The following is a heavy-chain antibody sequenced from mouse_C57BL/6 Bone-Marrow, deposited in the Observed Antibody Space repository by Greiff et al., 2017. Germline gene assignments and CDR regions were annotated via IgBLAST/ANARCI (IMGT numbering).Heavy chain of an antibody. CDR2: IDPENGDT. J-gene: IGHJ1*03. CDR3: TNYYGSNWYFDV. Sequence: EVQGVESGAELVRPGASVKLSCTASGFNIKDDYMHWVKQRPEQGLEWIGWIDPENGDTEYASKFQGKATITADTSSNTAYLQLSSLTSEDTAVYYCTNYYGSNWYFDVWGTGTTVTVSS. V-gene: IGHV14-4*01. D-gene: IGHD1-1*01. CDR1: GFNIKDDY.